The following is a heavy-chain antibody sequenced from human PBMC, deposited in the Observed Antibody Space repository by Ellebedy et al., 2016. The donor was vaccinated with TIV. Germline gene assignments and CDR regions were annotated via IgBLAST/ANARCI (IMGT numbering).Heavy chain of an antibody. CDR1: GYSISSGYS. CDR2: IYHSRNT. V-gene: IGHV4-38-2*02. J-gene: IGHJ4*02. Sequence: SETLSLTXTVSGYSISSGYSWGGIRQPPGKGLEWIGSIYHSRNTYYNASLKSRVTISVDTSKNQFSLKLTSVTAADTAVYYCARDENSWTGYLVYWGQGVLVTVSS. D-gene: IGHD3/OR15-3a*01. CDR3: ARDENSWTGYLVY.